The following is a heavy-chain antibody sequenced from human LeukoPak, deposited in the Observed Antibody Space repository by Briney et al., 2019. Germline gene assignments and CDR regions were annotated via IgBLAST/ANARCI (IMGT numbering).Heavy chain of an antibody. Sequence: GGSLRLSCAASGFTFSSYSMNWVRQAPGKGLEWVSSISTSSSYVYYADSVKGRFTISRDNAKNSLYLQMNSLRAEDTAVYYCARVSGTFGELYWGQGTLVTVSS. D-gene: IGHD3-10*01. J-gene: IGHJ4*02. V-gene: IGHV3-21*01. CDR1: GFTFSSYS. CDR2: ISTSSSYV. CDR3: ARVSGTFGELY.